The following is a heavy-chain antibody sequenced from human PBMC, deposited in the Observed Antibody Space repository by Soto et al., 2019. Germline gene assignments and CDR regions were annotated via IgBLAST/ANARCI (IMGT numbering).Heavy chain of an antibody. D-gene: IGHD6-19*01. Sequence: SETLSLTCAVSGASITHYYWNWIRQSPGKGLDWIVSFSSTGSTVYNPSLGSRVTISLDTSNNQFSLTLNSVTAADTAVYYCVRHAQWVIRAYWGQGSLVT. CDR3: VRHAQWVIRAY. CDR1: GASITHYY. J-gene: IGHJ4*02. CDR2: FSSTGST. V-gene: IGHV4-59*01.